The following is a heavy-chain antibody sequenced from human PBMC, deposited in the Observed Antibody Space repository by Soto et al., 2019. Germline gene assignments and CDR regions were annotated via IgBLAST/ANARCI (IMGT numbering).Heavy chain of an antibody. J-gene: IGHJ4*02. CDR1: GGSISSGGYY. V-gene: IGHV4-31*03. Sequence: SETLSLTCTVSGGSISSGGYYWSWIRQHPGKGLEWIGYIYYSGSTYYNPSLKSRVTISVDTSKDQFSLKLSSVTAADTAVYYCARAVSGHYYFDYWGQGTLVTVSS. CDR3: ARAVSGHYYFDY. CDR2: IYYSGST. D-gene: IGHD1-26*01.